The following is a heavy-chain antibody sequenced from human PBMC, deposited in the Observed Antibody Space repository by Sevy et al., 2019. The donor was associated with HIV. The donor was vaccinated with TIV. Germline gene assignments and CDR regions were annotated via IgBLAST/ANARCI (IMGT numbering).Heavy chain of an antibody. J-gene: IGHJ4*02. CDR1: GFTFSSYA. V-gene: IGHV3-21*01. CDR3: ARDLFSGGNAVYGY. D-gene: IGHD2-15*01. Sequence: GESLKISCAASGFTFSSYAMNWVRQAPGKGLEWVSSINAISSNIYYAYSVKGRFTISRDNAENSLYLQMNSVRAEDTAVYYCARDLFSGGNAVYGYWGQGTLVTVS. CDR2: INAISSNI.